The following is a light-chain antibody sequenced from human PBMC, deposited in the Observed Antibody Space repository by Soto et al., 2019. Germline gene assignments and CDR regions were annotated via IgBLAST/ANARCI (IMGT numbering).Light chain of an antibody. J-gene: IGLJ2*01. CDR3: SSYTSGSTRLV. CDR1: SSDVGGYNY. Sequence: QLVLTQPASVSGSPGQSITISCTGTSSDVGGYNYVSWYQRHPDKAPKLMIYDVSNRPSGVSNRFSGSKSGNTASLTISGLQAADEATYYCSSYTSGSTRLVFGGGTKLTVL. CDR2: DVS. V-gene: IGLV2-14*03.